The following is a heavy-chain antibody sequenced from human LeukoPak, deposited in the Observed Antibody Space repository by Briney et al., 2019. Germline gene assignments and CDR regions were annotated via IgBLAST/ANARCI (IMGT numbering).Heavy chain of an antibody. D-gene: IGHD1-26*01. V-gene: IGHV4-34*01. CDR3: ARGDVAAGGSYYLDY. Sequence: GSLRLSCAASGFTFSSYSMNWVRQAPGKGLEWIGEINHSGSTNYNPSLKSRVTISVDTSKNQFSLKLSSVTAADTAVYYCARGDVAAGGSYYLDYWGQGTLVTVSS. J-gene: IGHJ4*02. CDR1: GFTFSSYS. CDR2: INHSGST.